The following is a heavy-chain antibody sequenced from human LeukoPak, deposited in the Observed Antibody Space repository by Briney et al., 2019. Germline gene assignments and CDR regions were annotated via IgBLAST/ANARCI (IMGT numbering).Heavy chain of an antibody. Sequence: LPGGSLRLSCAASGFTFSTYAMSWVRQAPGKGLEWVSGISGTGGSTYYADSVRGRFTISRDNSNNTLYLQMNSLRAEDTAVYYCARGPVTRFEIWGQGTMVTVSS. J-gene: IGHJ3*02. CDR2: ISGTGGST. D-gene: IGHD4-17*01. CDR1: GFTFSTYA. V-gene: IGHV3-23*01. CDR3: ARGPVTRFEI.